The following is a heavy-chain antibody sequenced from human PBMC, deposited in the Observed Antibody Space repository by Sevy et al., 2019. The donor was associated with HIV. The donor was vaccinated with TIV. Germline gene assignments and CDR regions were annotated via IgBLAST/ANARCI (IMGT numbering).Heavy chain of an antibody. D-gene: IGHD3-22*01. Sequence: GGSLRLSCAASGFTFSNAWMSWVRQAPGKGLEWVGRIKSKTDGGTTDYPAPVKGRFTISRDDSKNTLYLQMNSLKTEDTAVYYCTTDPPLIVDREATFDYWGQGTLVTVSS. V-gene: IGHV3-15*01. CDR3: TTDPPLIVDREATFDY. J-gene: IGHJ4*02. CDR2: IKSKTDGGTT. CDR1: GFTFSNAW.